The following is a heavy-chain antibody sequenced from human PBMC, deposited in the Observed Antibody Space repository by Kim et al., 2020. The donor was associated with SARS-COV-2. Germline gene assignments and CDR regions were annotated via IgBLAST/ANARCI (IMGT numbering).Heavy chain of an antibody. Sequence: GGSLRLSCAASGFTFSDYYMSWIRQAPGKGLEWVSYISSSSSYTNYADSVKGRFTISRDNAKNSLYLQMNSLRAEDTAVYYCARERRSGSYYGNYYYGMDVWGQGTTVTVSS. V-gene: IGHV3-11*05. CDR2: ISSSSSYT. CDR1: GFTFSDYY. J-gene: IGHJ6*02. CDR3: ARERRSGSYYGNYYYGMDV. D-gene: IGHD1-26*01.